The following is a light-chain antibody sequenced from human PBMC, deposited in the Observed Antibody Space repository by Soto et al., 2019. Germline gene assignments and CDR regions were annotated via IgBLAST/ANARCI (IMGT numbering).Light chain of an antibody. Sequence: IRMNQSPSSLSASVGDRVTITCRASQSISSYLNWYQQKPGKAPKLLIYAASSLQSGVPSRFSGSGSGTDFTLTISRLEPEDFAVYYCQQYGSSPPITFGQGTRLEIK. CDR3: QQYGSSPPIT. J-gene: IGKJ5*01. CDR2: AAS. V-gene: IGKV1-39*01. CDR1: QSISSY.